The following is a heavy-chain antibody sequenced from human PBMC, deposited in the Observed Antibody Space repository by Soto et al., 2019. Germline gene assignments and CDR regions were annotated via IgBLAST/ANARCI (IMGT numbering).Heavy chain of an antibody. CDR3: ARGFLDWVGYYDSSGYYSTYYFDY. CDR1: GGSFSGYY. CDR2: INHSGST. V-gene: IGHV4-34*01. Sequence: SETLSLTCAVYGGSFSGYYWSWIRQPPGKGLEWIGEINHSGSTNYNPSLKSRVTISVDTSKNQFSLKLSSVTAADTAVYYCARGFLDWVGYYDSSGYYSTYYFDYWGQGALVTVSS. D-gene: IGHD3-22*01. J-gene: IGHJ4*02.